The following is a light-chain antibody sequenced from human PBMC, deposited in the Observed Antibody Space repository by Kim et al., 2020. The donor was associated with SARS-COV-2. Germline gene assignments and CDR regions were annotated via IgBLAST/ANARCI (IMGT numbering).Light chain of an antibody. J-gene: IGLJ3*02. CDR3: ETWDSNIRV. V-gene: IGLV4-60*03. Sequence: SSVKITCTLSSGHSSNISAWQQQQPGKAPRYLMKLEGSGNYNKGSGVPDRFSGSSSGTDRYLTISNLQSEDEADYYCETWDSNIRVFGGGTKVTVL. CDR2: LEGSGNY. CDR1: SGHSSNI.